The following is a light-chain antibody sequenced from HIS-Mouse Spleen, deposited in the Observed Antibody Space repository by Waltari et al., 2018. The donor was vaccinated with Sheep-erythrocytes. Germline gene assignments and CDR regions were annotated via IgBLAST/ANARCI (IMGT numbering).Light chain of an antibody. J-gene: IGLJ3*02. CDR3: CSYAGSSTPWV. CDR1: SSDVGRYNL. V-gene: IGLV2-23*01. CDR2: EGS. Sequence: QSALTQPASVSGSPGQSITISCTGTSSDVGRYNLVSWYQQHPGKAPQLMIYEGSKRPAGVSNRVSGSKSGNTASLTISGLQAEDEADYYCCSYAGSSTPWVFGGGTKLTVL.